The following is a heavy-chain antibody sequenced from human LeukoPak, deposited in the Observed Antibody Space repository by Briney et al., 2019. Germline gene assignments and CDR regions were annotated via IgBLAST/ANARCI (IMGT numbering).Heavy chain of an antibody. J-gene: IGHJ6*03. Sequence: GGSLRLSCAASGFTFSSYAMSWVRQAPGKGLEWGSAISGSGGSTYYADSVKGRFTISRDNSKNTLYLRMNSLRAEDTAVYYWAKTTIFPQGQPGGYSGYRNYYYYMDVWGKGTTVTVSS. V-gene: IGHV3-23*01. D-gene: IGHD5-12*01. CDR2: ISGSGGST. CDR1: GFTFSSYA. CDR3: AKTTIFPQGQPGGYSGYRNYYYYMDV.